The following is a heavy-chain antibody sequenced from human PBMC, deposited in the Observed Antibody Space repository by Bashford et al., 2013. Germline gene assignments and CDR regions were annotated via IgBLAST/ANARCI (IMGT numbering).Heavy chain of an antibody. V-gene: IGHV4-34*01. Sequence: SETLSLTCAVYGGSFSGYYWSWIRQPPGKGLEWIGEINHSGSTNYNPSLKSRVTISVDTSKNQFSLKLSSVTAADTAVYYCAGTLTTVVTPVSWGQGTLVTVSS. CDR3: AGTLTTVVTPVS. J-gene: IGHJ5*02. CDR1: GGSFSGYY. CDR2: INHSGST. D-gene: IGHD4-23*01.